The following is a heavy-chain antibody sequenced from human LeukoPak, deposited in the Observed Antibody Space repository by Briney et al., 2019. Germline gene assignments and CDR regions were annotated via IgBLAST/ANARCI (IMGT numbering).Heavy chain of an antibody. J-gene: IGHJ4*02. V-gene: IGHV4-31*03. CDR3: ARGRRALLMTTVTDRAPKKDY. D-gene: IGHD4-17*01. CDR1: GGSISSGGYY. CDR2: IYYSGST. Sequence: SETLSLTCTVSGGSISSGGYYWSWIRQHPGKGLEWIGYIYYSGSTYYNPSLKSRVTISVDTSKNQFSLKLSSVTAADTAVYYCARGRRALLMTTVTDRAPKKDYWGQGTLVTVSS.